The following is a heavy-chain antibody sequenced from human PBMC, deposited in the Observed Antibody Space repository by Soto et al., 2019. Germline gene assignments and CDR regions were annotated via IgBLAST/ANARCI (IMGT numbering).Heavy chain of an antibody. V-gene: IGHV3-53*01. D-gene: IGHD3-22*01. J-gene: IGHJ6*02. CDR2: FYTDGSR. CDR1: GFSVSSNY. Sequence: GGSLRLSCAASGFSVSSNYMSWVRQAPGKGLEWVSVFYTDGSRYYADSVKGRCTMSRDTSKNTLNLQMNSLRAEDTAVYYCTREDYYGSKMHGMDVWGQGTTGTVS. CDR3: TREDYYGSKMHGMDV.